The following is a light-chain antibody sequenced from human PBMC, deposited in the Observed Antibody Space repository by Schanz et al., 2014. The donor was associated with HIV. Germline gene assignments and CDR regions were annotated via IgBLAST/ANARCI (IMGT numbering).Light chain of an antibody. V-gene: IGKV1-27*01. CDR2: SAS. J-gene: IGKJ4*01. Sequence: DIQMTQSPSSVSASVGARVTITCRASQGFGSYLAWYQQRPGQVPRLLIDSASTLQTGVPSRFSGSGSGTDFTLTINSLQPEDFATYYCQNTGSAPLTFGGGTKVE. CDR1: QGFGSY. CDR3: QNTGSAPLT.